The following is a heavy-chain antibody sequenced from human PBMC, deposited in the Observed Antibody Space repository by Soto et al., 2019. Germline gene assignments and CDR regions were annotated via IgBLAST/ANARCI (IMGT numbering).Heavy chain of an antibody. CDR3: ASRRSVVVPAAIWDWFDP. J-gene: IGHJ5*02. D-gene: IGHD2-2*01. CDR2: INHSGST. V-gene: IGHV4-34*01. Sequence: PSETLSLTCAVYGGSFSGYYWSWIRQPPGKGLEWIGEINHSGSTNYNPSLKSRVTLSVDTSKNQFSLKLSSVTAADTAVYYCASRRSVVVPAAIWDWFDPWGQGTLVTVSS. CDR1: GGSFSGYY.